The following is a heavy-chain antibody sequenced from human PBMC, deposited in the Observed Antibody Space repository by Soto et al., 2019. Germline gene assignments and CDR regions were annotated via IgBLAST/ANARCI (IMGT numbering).Heavy chain of an antibody. V-gene: IGHV4-30-4*01. CDR2: IYHSGST. Sequence: QVQLQESGPGLVKPSQTLSLTCTVSGGSISSGDYYLSWIRQPPGKGLEWIGYIYHSGSTYYNPSLKSRVTISVNTSKNQFSLKLSSVTAADTAVYYCARERPDGARLDPWGQGTLVTVSS. CDR3: ARERPDGARLDP. D-gene: IGHD6-6*01. CDR1: GGSISSGDYY. J-gene: IGHJ5*02.